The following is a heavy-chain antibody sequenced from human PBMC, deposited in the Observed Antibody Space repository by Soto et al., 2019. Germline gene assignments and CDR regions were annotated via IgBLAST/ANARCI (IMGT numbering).Heavy chain of an antibody. V-gene: IGHV1-2*02. J-gene: IGHJ4*02. D-gene: IGHD3-22*01. CDR1: GYTFTGYY. Sequence: QVQLVQSGAEVKKPGASVKVSCKASGYTFTGYYLHWVRQAPGQGLEWMGWINPNSGGTNYAQKFQVRVTMTRDTSISTAYMELSRLRTDDTAVYYCARLRYHDRSGPVEDWGQGALVTVSS. CDR3: ARLRYHDRSGPVED. CDR2: INPNSGGT.